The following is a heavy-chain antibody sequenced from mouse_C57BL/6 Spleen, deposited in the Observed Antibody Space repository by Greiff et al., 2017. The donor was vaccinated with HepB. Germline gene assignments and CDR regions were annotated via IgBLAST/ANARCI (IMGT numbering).Heavy chain of an antibody. CDR2: IDPENGDT. J-gene: IGHJ4*01. D-gene: IGHD1-1*01. CDR1: GFNIKDDY. Sequence: VQLKQSGAELVRPGASVKLSCTASGFNIKDDYMHWVKQRPEQGLEWIGWIDPENGDTEYASKFQGKATITADTSSNTAYLQRSSLTSEDTAVYYCTSSTVVATERAMDYWGQGTSVTVSS. V-gene: IGHV14-4*01. CDR3: TSSTVVATERAMDY.